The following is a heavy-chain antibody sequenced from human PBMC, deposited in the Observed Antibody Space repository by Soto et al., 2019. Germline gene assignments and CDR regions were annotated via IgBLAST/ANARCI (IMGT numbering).Heavy chain of an antibody. D-gene: IGHD2-15*01. J-gene: IGHJ5*02. CDR2: IYYSGST. Sequence: SESLSLTCTVLGGSISSYYWSWIRHPPGKGLEWIGYIYYSGSTNYNPSLKSRVTISVDTSKNQFSLKLSSVTAADTAVYYCAREVVVAATLWFDPWGQGTLVTVSS. CDR1: GGSISSYY. V-gene: IGHV4-59*01. CDR3: AREVVVAATLWFDP.